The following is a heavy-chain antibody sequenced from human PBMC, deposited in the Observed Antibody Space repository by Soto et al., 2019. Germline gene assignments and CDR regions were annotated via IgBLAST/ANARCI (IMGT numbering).Heavy chain of an antibody. J-gene: IGHJ5*01. V-gene: IGHV4-30-4*01. CDR1: GISISGFDYY. D-gene: IGHD3-9*01. CDR2: MFDGVAT. Sequence: QVHLQEAGPGLVKPSQTLSLTCTVSGISISGFDYYWYWLRQPPGKGLEWIGHMFDGVATYYNPSRKTRPTISVDMSKTQVSLKLPSVTAADTGVYFCARGRTLTGSDLSRRDFLDSWGQGTLVTVSS. CDR3: ARGRTLTGSDLSRRDFLDS.